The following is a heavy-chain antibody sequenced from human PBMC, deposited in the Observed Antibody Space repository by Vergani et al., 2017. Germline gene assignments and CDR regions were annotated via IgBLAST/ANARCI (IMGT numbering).Heavy chain of an antibody. CDR1: GGSFSGYY. J-gene: IGHJ4*02. D-gene: IGHD5-24*01. Sequence: QVQLQQWGAGLLKPSETLSLTCAVYGGSFSGYYWSWIRQPPGKGLEWIGEINHSGSTNYNPSLKSRVTISVDTSKNQFSLKLSSVTAADTAVYYCARRDGQGRLFDYWGQGTLVTVSS. CDR2: INHSGST. CDR3: ARRDGQGRLFDY. V-gene: IGHV4-34*01.